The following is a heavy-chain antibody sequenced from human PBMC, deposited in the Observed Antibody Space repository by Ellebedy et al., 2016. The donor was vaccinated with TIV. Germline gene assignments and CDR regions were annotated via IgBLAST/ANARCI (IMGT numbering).Heavy chain of an antibody. V-gene: IGHV4-61*01. Sequence: GSLRLSCTVSGGSVSSVSYYWSWIRQPPGKGLEWVGYIYYSGSTNYNPSLKGRVTMSVDTSKNQFSLRLSSVTAADTAVYYCARLPRYYSDRRGNYYIEGWFDPWGQGTLVTVSS. CDR1: GGSVSSVSYY. CDR2: IYYSGST. D-gene: IGHD3-22*01. J-gene: IGHJ5*02. CDR3: ARLPRYYSDRRGNYYIEGWFDP.